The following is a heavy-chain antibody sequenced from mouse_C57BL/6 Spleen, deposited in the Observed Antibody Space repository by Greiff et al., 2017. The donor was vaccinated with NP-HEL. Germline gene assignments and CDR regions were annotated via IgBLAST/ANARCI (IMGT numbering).Heavy chain of an antibody. CDR3: TRSRQLRLGYFDY. CDR1: GYTFTSYW. CDR2: IYPGNSDT. V-gene: IGHV1-5*01. D-gene: IGHD3-2*02. Sequence: EVQLQQSGTVLARPGASVKMSCKTSGYTFTSYWMHWVKQRPGQGLEWIGAIYPGNSDTSYNQKFKGKAKLTAVTSASTAYMELSSLTNEDSAVCYCTRSRQLRLGYFDYWGQGTTLTVSS. J-gene: IGHJ2*01.